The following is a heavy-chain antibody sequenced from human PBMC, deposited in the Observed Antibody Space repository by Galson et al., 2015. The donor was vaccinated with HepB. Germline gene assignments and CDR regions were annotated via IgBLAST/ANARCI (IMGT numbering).Heavy chain of an antibody. CDR2: IRSKANSYAT. Sequence: SLRLSCAASGFTFSGSAMHWVRQASGKGLEWVGRIRSKANSYATAYAASVKGRFTISRDDSKNTAYLQMNSLKTEDTAVYYCTSPYYYDSSGYIADYWGQGTLVTVSS. D-gene: IGHD3-22*01. V-gene: IGHV3-73*01. J-gene: IGHJ4*02. CDR1: GFTFSGSA. CDR3: TSPYYYDSSGYIADY.